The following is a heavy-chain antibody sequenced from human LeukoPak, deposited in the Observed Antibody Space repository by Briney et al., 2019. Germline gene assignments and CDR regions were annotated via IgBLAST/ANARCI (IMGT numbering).Heavy chain of an antibody. V-gene: IGHV4-61*01. J-gene: IGHJ6*02. CDR1: GGSVSSGSYY. D-gene: IGHD2/OR15-2a*01. CDR3: ARFSIYYGMDV. CDR2: IYYSGST. Sequence: SETLSLTCTVSGGSVSSGSYYWSWIRQPPGKGLEWIGYIYYSGSTNYNPSLKSRVTISVDTSKNQFSLKLSSVTAADTAVYYCARFSIYYGMDVWGQGTTVTVSS.